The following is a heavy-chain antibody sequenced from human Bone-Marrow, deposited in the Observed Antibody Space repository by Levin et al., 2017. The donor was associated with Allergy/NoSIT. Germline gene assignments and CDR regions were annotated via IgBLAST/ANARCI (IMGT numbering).Heavy chain of an antibody. V-gene: IGHV5-51*01. D-gene: IGHD3-10*01. CDR2: IYPGDSQT. CDR3: ARRWSWIDGSCDF. CDR1: GYSFDTYW. Sequence: ASVKVSCRTSGYSFDTYWIAWVRLKPGKGLEWLGTIYPGDSQTTYSPSFQGQVTLSVDKSLTTASLQWSSLKAPDSAIYYCARRWSWIDGSCDFWGQGALVGVSS. J-gene: IGHJ4*02.